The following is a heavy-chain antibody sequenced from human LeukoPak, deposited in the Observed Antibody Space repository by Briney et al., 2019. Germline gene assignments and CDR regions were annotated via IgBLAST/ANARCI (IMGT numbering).Heavy chain of an antibody. CDR2: INPNSGGT. CDR3: ARTYYYGSGSYYAAFDI. J-gene: IGHJ3*02. Sequence: GASVKVSCKASGYTFTGHYMHWVRQAPGQGLEWMGWINPNSGGTNYAQKFQGRVTMTRDTSISTAYMELSRLRSDDTAVYYCARTYYYGSGSYYAAFDIWGQGTMVTVSS. CDR1: GYTFTGHY. V-gene: IGHV1-2*02. D-gene: IGHD3-10*01.